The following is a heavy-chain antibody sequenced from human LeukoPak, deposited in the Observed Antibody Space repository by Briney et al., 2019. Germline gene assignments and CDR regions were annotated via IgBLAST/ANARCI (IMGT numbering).Heavy chain of an antibody. J-gene: IGHJ5*02. D-gene: IGHD3-10*01. CDR3: ARDSVLLWFGNNWFDP. CDR1: GFTFSDYY. CDR2: ISSSGNTK. Sequence: GGSLRLSCAASGFTFSDYYMSWIRQAPGKGLEWVSYISSSGNTKYYADSVKGRFTISRDNAKNSLYLQMNSLRAEDTAVYYCARDSVLLWFGNNWFDPWGQGTLVTVSS. V-gene: IGHV3-11*04.